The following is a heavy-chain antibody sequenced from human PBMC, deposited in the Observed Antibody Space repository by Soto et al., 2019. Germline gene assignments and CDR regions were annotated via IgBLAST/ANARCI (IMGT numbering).Heavy chain of an antibody. J-gene: IGHJ4*02. V-gene: IGHV3-33*06. Sequence: QVQLVESGGGVVQPGRSLRLSCAASGLIFSSYGMHWVRQAPGKGLEWVAVAWYDGSSEYYADSVKGRFTISRDNSKNTLFLQMNSLRAEDTAVYYCAKGNGESYYYFDAWGQGTLVTVSS. CDR1: GLIFSSYG. CDR3: AKGNGESYYYFDA. CDR2: AWYDGSSE. D-gene: IGHD1-26*01.